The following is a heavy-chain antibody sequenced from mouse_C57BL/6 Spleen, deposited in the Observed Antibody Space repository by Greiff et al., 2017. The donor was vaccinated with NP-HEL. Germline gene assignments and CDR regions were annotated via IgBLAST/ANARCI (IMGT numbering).Heavy chain of an antibody. V-gene: IGHV1-74*01. D-gene: IGHD2-1*01. CDR1: GYTFTSYW. Sequence: QVQLQQPGAELVKPGASVKVSCKASGYTFTSYWMHWVKQRPGQGLEWIGRIHPSDSDTNYNQKFKGKATLTVDKSSSTAYMQLSSLTSEDSAVYYCAMGRDYYGNYHDYFDYWGQGTISHSLL. CDR3: AMGRDYYGNYHDYFDY. J-gene: IGHJ2*01. CDR2: IHPSDSDT.